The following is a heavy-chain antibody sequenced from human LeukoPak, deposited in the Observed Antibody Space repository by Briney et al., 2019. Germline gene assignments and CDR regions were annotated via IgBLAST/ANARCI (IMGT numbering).Heavy chain of an antibody. CDR2: IYSGGST. D-gene: IGHD5-18*01. Sequence: GGSLRLSCAASEFRFSNYWMHWVRQAPGKGLEWVSVIYSGGSTYYADSVKGRFTISRDNSKNTLYLQMNSLRAEDTAVYYCARGNWGYSYGYWGQGTLVTVSS. CDR3: ARGNWGYSYGY. CDR1: EFRFSNYW. J-gene: IGHJ4*02. V-gene: IGHV3-53*01.